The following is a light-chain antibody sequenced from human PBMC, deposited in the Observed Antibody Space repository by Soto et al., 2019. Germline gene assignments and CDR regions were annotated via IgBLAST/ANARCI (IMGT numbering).Light chain of an antibody. V-gene: IGLV2-14*01. Sequence: QSALTQPASVSGSPGQSIAISCTGTSSDIGAWNYVSWYQQHPGKAPKLMIYDVSNRPSGVSNRFSGSKSGYTASLTISGLQAEDEADYYCSSHTTSDSQVFGTGTKLTVL. CDR1: SSDIGAWNY. J-gene: IGLJ1*01. CDR3: SSHTTSDSQV. CDR2: DVS.